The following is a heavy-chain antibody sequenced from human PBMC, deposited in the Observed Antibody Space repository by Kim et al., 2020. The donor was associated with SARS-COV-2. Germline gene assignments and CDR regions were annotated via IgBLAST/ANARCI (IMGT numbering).Heavy chain of an antibody. CDR2: IYYSGST. J-gene: IGHJ4*02. D-gene: IGHD6-19*01. CDR3: ARGGIAVAVNYFDY. Sequence: SETLSLTCTVSGGSISSYYWSWIRQPPGKGLEWIGYIYYSGSTNYNPSLKSRVTISVDTSKNQFSLKLSSVTAADTAVYYCARGGIAVAVNYFDYWGQGTLVTVSS. CDR1: GGSISSYY. V-gene: IGHV4-59*13.